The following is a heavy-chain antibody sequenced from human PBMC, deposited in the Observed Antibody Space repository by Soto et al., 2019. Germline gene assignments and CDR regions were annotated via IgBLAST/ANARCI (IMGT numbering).Heavy chain of an antibody. Sequence: QVQLVQSGAEVKKPGASVKVSCKASGYTFTNYDVNWVRQATGQGLEWMGWMNPNSGNTGYAQKYQGRVTMTRNTAISTAYMELTSLRSEVTAVCYCARRRLSSSSTLRYHYYGMDVWGQGTTVTVSS. D-gene: IGHD6-6*01. V-gene: IGHV1-8*01. CDR2: MNPNSGNT. CDR3: ARRRLSSSSTLRYHYYGMDV. CDR1: GYTFTNYD. J-gene: IGHJ6*02.